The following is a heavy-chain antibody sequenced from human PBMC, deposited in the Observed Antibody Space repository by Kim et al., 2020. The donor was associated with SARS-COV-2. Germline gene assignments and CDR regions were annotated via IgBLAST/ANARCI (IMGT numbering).Heavy chain of an antibody. Sequence: SETLSLTCTVSGGSISSYYWSWIRQPPGKGLEWIGYIYYSGSTNYNPSLKSRVTISVDTSKNQFSLKLSSVTAADTAVYYCASGELEDFGVVTHWGQGTLVTVSS. CDR1: GGSISSYY. CDR2: IYYSGST. J-gene: IGHJ4*02. V-gene: IGHV4-59*01. CDR3: ASGELEDFGVVTH. D-gene: IGHD3-3*01.